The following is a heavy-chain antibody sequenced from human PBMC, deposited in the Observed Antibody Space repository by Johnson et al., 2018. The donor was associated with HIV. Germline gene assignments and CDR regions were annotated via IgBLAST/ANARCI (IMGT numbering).Heavy chain of an antibody. Sequence: QVQLVESGGGLVQPGRSLRLSCAASGFTFSTYGMHWVRQAPGKGLEWVAVMWYDGSNKYYADSVKGRFTISRDNSKNTLYLQMNSLRAEDTDVYYCAKDWSVLEWLSLHAFDIWGQGTMVTVSS. D-gene: IGHD3-3*01. J-gene: IGHJ3*02. V-gene: IGHV3-33*06. CDR1: GFTFSTYG. CDR2: MWYDGSNK. CDR3: AKDWSVLEWLSLHAFDI.